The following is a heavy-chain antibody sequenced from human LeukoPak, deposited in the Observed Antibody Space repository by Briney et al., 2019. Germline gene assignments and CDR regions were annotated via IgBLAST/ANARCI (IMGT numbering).Heavy chain of an antibody. CDR2: IKQDGSEK. D-gene: IGHD2-2*01. V-gene: IGHV3-7*01. CDR1: GFTFSSYW. CDR3: ASLTGGYCSSTSCKD. Sequence: GGSLRLSCAASGFTFSSYWMSWVRQAPGKGLEWVANIKQDGSEKYYVDSVKGRFTISRDNAKNSLYLQMNSLRAEDTAVYYCASLTGGYCSSTSCKDWGQGTLVTVSS. J-gene: IGHJ4*02.